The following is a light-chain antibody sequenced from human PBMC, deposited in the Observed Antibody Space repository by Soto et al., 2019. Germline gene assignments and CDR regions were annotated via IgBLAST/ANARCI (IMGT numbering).Light chain of an antibody. CDR1: SSDVCGYNY. CDR2: EVS. J-gene: IGLJ3*02. CDR3: SSYTSSSTWV. Sequence: QSVLTQPASVSGSPGQSITISCTGTSSDVCGYNYVSWYQQHPGKAPKLMISEVSNRPSGVSNRFSGSKSGNTASLTISGLQAEDEADYYCSSYTSSSTWVFGGGTKLTVL. V-gene: IGLV2-14*01.